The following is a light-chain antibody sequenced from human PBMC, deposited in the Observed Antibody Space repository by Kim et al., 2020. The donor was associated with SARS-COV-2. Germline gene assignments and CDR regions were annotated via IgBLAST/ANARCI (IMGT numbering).Light chain of an antibody. Sequence: SSELTQDPAVSVALGQTVRITCQGDSLRSYYASWYQQKPGQAPVLVIYGKNNRPSGIPDRFSGSSSGNTASLTITGAQAEDEADYYCNSRDSRGNHVGFG. CDR2: GKN. CDR1: SLRSYY. CDR3: NSRDSRGNHVG. J-gene: IGLJ2*01. V-gene: IGLV3-19*01.